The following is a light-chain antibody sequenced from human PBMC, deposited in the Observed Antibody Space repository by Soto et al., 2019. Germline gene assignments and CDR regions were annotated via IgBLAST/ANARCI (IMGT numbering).Light chain of an antibody. CDR3: QQYNKWPPAYT. CDR1: QSVSSN. CDR2: GAS. Sequence: EIVMTQSPATLSVSPGERATLSCRASQSVSSNLAWYQKKPGQAPRLLIYGASTRATGVPARFSGSGSGAEFTLTITSLQSEDFAVYYCQQYNKWPPAYTFGQGTKLEIK. J-gene: IGKJ2*01. V-gene: IGKV3-15*01.